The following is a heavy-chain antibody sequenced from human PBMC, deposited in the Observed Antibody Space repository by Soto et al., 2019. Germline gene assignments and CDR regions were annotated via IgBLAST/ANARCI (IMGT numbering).Heavy chain of an antibody. CDR3: ARILQSNYDFWSGYSLGNYNWFDP. Sequence: SETLSLTCTVSGGSISSYYWSWIRQPPGKGLEWIGYIYYSGSTNYNPSLKSRVTISVDTSKNQFSLKLSSVTAADTAVYYCARILQSNYDFWSGYSLGNYNWFDPWGQGTLVTVSS. D-gene: IGHD3-3*01. J-gene: IGHJ5*02. V-gene: IGHV4-59*08. CDR2: IYYSGST. CDR1: GGSISSYY.